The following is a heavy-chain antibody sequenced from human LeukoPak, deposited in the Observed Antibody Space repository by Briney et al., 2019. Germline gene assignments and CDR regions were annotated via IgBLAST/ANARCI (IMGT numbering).Heavy chain of an antibody. CDR2: IYYSGRT. J-gene: IGHJ4*02. Sequence: SETLSLACTVSGGSISSDYWSWIRQPPGKGLEWIGYIYYSGRTYYNPSLKSRITISVDTSKNQFSLKLSSVTAADTAVYYCVRGFYSPHYWGQGTLVTVSS. CDR3: VRGFYSPHY. CDR1: GGSISSDY. V-gene: IGHV4-59*01. D-gene: IGHD4-11*01.